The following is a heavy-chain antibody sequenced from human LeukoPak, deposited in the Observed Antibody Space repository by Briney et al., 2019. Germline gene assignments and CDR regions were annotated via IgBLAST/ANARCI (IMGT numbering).Heavy chain of an antibody. J-gene: IGHJ3*02. CDR3: AREEWFDAFDI. V-gene: IGHV3-48*01. Sequence: PGGSLRLSCAASGFTFSSYCMNWVRQAPGKGLEWVSYISSSSSTIYYADSVKGRFTISRDNAKNSLYLQMNSLRAEDTAVYYCAREEWFDAFDIWGQGTMVTVSS. D-gene: IGHD3-3*01. CDR2: ISSSSSTI. CDR1: GFTFSSYC.